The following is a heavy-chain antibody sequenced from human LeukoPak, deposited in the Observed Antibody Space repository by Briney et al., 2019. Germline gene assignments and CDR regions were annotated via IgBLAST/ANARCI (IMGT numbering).Heavy chain of an antibody. CDR1: GGSISSSSSY. CDR3: ASPDGALSYYYDSSGPQGGAFDI. Sequence: SETLSLTCIVSGGSISSSSSYWGWIRQPPGKGLEWIGNIYYSGSTYNNPSLKRRVTISIDTSKNQFSLKLRSVTAADTAVYYCASPDGALSYYYDSSGPQGGAFDIWGQGTMVTVSS. J-gene: IGHJ3*02. CDR2: IYYSGST. V-gene: IGHV4-39*01. D-gene: IGHD3-22*01.